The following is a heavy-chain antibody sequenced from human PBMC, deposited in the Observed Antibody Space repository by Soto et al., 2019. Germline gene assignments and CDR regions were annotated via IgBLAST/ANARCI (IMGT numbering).Heavy chain of an antibody. CDR3: AMGGGYRPFDY. CDR1: GFTFSSYG. D-gene: IGHD1-26*01. Sequence: QVQLVESGGGVVQPGRSLRLSCAASGFTFSSYGMHWVRQAPGKGLEWVAVISYDGSNKYYADSVKGRFTISRDNSKNTWDREMNSLRAEDTAGYYWAMGGGYRPFDYWGQGTLVTVSS. V-gene: IGHV3-30*03. J-gene: IGHJ4*02. CDR2: ISYDGSNK.